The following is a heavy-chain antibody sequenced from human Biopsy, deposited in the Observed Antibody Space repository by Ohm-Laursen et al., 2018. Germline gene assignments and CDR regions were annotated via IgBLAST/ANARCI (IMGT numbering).Heavy chain of an antibody. CDR3: ARNTGWYGDLYYFDY. J-gene: IGHJ4*02. V-gene: IGHV1-46*01. CDR1: GYSFTSYY. CDR2: INPSGSTT. Sequence: SSVKVSRKASGYSFTSYYMHWVRQAPGQGLEWMGMINPSGSTTSYPQIFQGRVTMTRDTSKSTVYMELSSLRSADTAVYFCARNTGWYGDLYYFDYWGQGTLVTVSS. D-gene: IGHD6-19*01.